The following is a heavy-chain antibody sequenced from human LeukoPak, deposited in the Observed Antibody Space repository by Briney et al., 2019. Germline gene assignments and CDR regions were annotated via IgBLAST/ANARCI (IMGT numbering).Heavy chain of an antibody. CDR2: ISSSGSAI. V-gene: IGHV3-11*01. Sequence: GGSLRLSCAASGFTFSDYYMSWIRQAPGKGLECISYISSSGSAIYYADSLKGRFTISRDNAKNSLYLQMNSLRAEDTALYYCAKDSDYDSSGYHKGLDYWGQGTLVTVSS. CDR3: AKDSDYDSSGYHKGLDY. J-gene: IGHJ4*02. D-gene: IGHD3-22*01. CDR1: GFTFSDYY.